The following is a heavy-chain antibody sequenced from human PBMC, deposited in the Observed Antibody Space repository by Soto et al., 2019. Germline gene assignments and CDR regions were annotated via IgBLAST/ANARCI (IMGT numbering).Heavy chain of an antibody. D-gene: IGHD3-3*01. CDR3: ARDRPVLRFLEWLSTIRIPYYYGMDV. J-gene: IGHJ6*02. Sequence: ASVKVSCKASGYTFTSYGISWVRQAPGQGLEWMGWISAYNGNTNYAQKLQGRVTMTIDTSTSTTYMELRSLRSDDTAVYYCARDRPVLRFLEWLSTIRIPYYYGMDVWGQGTTVTVSS. CDR2: ISAYNGNT. V-gene: IGHV1-18*04. CDR1: GYTFTSYG.